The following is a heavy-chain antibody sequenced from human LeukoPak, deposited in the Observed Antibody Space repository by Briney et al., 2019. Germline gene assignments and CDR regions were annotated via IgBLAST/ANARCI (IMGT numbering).Heavy chain of an antibody. CDR2: INHSGST. CDR3: ARDRY. CDR1: GGSFSGYY. Sequence: SQTLSLTCAVYGGSFSGYYWSWIRQPPGKGLEWIGEINHSGSTNYNPSLKSRVTISVDTSKNQFSLKLSSVTAADTAVYYCARDRYWGQGTLVTVSS. J-gene: IGHJ4*02. V-gene: IGHV4-34*01.